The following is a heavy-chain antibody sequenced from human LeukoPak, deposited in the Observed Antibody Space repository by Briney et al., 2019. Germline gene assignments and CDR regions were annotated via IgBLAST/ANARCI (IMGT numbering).Heavy chain of an antibody. V-gene: IGHV3-74*01. D-gene: IGHD3-22*01. Sequence: GGSLRLSCAASGFTFSTYWMHWVRQAPGKGLVWVSRIKSDGRTNYADSVKGRFPISRDNANNTLSLQMNSLRPEDTGVYYCARAPSEIGGYYPEYFRHWGQGTLVTVSS. CDR3: ARAPSEIGGYYPEYFRH. CDR2: IKSDGRT. J-gene: IGHJ1*01. CDR1: GFTFSTYW.